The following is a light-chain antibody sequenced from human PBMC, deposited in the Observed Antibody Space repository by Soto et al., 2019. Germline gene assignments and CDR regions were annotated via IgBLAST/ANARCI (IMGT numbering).Light chain of an antibody. Sequence: DIVMTQSPDSLAVSLGARATINCKSSQSVLYSSNNKNYLAWYQQSPGQPLKLLISWASSRESWVRDRFSGSWSGTDFSLTISRLQPEDVEVCYCQQYDTSRAFCQETKREIK. V-gene: IGKV4-1*01. CDR3: QQYDTSRA. CDR1: QSVLYSSNNKNY. J-gene: IGKJ2*01. CDR2: WAS.